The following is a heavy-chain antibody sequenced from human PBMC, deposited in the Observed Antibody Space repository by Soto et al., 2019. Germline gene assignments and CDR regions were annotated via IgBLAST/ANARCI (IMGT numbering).Heavy chain of an antibody. V-gene: IGHV4-39*07. CDR3: ASQRPTVTTFDY. D-gene: IGHD4-17*01. J-gene: IGHJ4*02. CDR2: VHYTGNT. CDR1: HGSITRSTFY. Sequence: PSETLSLTCTVSHGSITRSTFYWGWIRQPPGKGLEWIGSVHYTGNTYYNPSLKSRVSISVDTSKNQFSLRLSSVTAADTAVYYCASQRPTVTTFDYWGQGTLVTVSS.